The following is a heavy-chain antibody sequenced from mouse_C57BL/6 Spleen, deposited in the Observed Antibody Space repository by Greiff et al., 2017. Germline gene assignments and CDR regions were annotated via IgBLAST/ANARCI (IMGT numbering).Heavy chain of an antibody. Sequence: QVQLQQPGAELVMPGASVKLSCKASGYTFTSYWMHWVKQRPGQGLEWIGEIDPSDSYTNYNQKFKGKSTLTVDKSSSTAYMQLSSLTSEDSAVYYCARQYYGSSDYWGKGTTLTVSS. D-gene: IGHD1-1*01. J-gene: IGHJ2*01. CDR2: IDPSDSYT. CDR1: GYTFTSYW. CDR3: ARQYYGSSDY. V-gene: IGHV1-69*01.